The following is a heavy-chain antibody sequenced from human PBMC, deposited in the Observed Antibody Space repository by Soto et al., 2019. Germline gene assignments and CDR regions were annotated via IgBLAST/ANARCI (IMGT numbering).Heavy chain of an antibody. CDR2: IYYSGST. J-gene: IGHJ5*02. V-gene: IGHV4-31*03. CDR3: ATQDGSSGYAGGWFDP. Sequence: QGQLQESGPGLVKPSQTLSLTCTVSGGSIRRGGYYLSWIRQHPGKGLEWIGYIYYSGSTYYNPSLASRVTISVDTYKHQVSLKRSSVTAADKAVYYCATQDGSSGYAGGWFDPWGQGTLFTVSS. D-gene: IGHD6-13*01. CDR1: GGSIRRGGYY.